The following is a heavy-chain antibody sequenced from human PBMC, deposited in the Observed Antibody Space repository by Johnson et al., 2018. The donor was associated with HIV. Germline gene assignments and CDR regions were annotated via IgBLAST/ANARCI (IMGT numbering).Heavy chain of an antibody. V-gene: IGHV3-33*01. J-gene: IGHJ3*02. D-gene: IGHD2-15*01. Sequence: VQLVESGGGVVQPGRSLRLSCAASGFTFSSYGMHWVRQAPGKGLEWVAAIWYDGSNNYYADSVTGRFTISRDNAKNSLYLKMTSLSGEDTAVYFWARGNRVVDHAFDIWGQGTMVTVSS. CDR1: GFTFSSYG. CDR3: ARGNRVVDHAFDI. CDR2: IWYDGSNN.